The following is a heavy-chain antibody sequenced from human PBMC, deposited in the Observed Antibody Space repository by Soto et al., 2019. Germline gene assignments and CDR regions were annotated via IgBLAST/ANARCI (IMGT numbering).Heavy chain of an antibody. Sequence: SETLSLTCAVSGGSISSGGYSWSWIRQPPGKGLEWIGYMYHSGSTYSNPSLKSRVTISIDRSKNQFSLKLSSVTAADTAVYYCARGQGQYQLPRLDYWGQGTLVTVSS. CDR2: MYHSGST. CDR1: GGSISSGGYS. V-gene: IGHV4-30-2*01. D-gene: IGHD2-2*01. CDR3: ARGQGQYQLPRLDY. J-gene: IGHJ4*02.